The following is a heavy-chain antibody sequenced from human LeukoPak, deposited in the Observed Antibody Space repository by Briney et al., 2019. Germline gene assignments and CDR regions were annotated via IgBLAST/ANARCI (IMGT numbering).Heavy chain of an antibody. CDR1: GDSISGYY. J-gene: IGHJ4*02. V-gene: IGHV4-59*08. CDR3: ARRSRYGNFDY. CDR2: IYDDGIT. Sequence: PPETLSLTCTVSGDSISGYYWSWIRQPPGKGLEWIGYIYDDGITDYNPSLKSRVTMSVDTSKKQFSLRLSSVTAADTAVYYCARRSRYGNFDYWGQGSLVTVSS. D-gene: IGHD1-14*01.